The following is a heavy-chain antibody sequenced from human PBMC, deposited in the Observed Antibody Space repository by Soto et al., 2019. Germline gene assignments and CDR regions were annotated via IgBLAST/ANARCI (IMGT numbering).Heavy chain of an antibody. V-gene: IGHV3-30*03. CDR1: GFMFNKYG. CDR2: ILDDGSNK. Sequence: QVQLVESGGGVVQPGRSLRLACAASGFMFNKYGMHWVRQAPGKGLEWVSLILDDGSNKYYADSVKGRFTTSRDNSKNTLYLQMNSLRPEDTAVYYCARDQDGMNVWGQGTSVTAYS. J-gene: IGHJ6*02. CDR3: ARDQDGMNV.